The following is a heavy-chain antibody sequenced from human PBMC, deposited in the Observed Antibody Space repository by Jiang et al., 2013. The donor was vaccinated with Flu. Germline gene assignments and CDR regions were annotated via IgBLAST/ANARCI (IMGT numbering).Heavy chain of an antibody. CDR1: GFTFRNYA. CDR3: AKGSEASGHYYADS. Sequence: QLLESGGGLVQPGGSLRLSCAASGFTFRNYAMNWGRQAPGKGLEWVSDISGSGGGTYHADSVKGRFTISRDNSKNMLYLQMNNLRPEDTAIYYCAKGSEASGHYYADSWGQGTLVTVSS. J-gene: IGHJ4*02. CDR2: ISGSGGGT. V-gene: IGHV3-23*01. D-gene: IGHD2-21*02.